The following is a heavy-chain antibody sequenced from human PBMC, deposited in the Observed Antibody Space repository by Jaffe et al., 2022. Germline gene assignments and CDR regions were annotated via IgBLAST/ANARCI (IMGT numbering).Heavy chain of an antibody. D-gene: IGHD2-21*01. J-gene: IGHJ4*02. CDR1: GFTFSTYG. Sequence: QVQLVESGGGVVQSGGSLRLSCAASGFTFSTYGMNWVRQAPGKGLEWVTFIQDDSNKKNYADSVKGRFTVSRDNSNNMLFLQMDSLRAEDTAVYYCARSTCGGCYLIDHWGQGTLVTVSS. CDR2: IQDDSNKK. CDR3: ARSTCGGCYLIDH. V-gene: IGHV3-30*02.